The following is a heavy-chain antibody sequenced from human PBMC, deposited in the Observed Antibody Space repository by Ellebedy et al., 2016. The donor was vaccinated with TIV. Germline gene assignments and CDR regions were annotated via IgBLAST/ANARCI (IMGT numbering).Heavy chain of an antibody. CDR1: GGPVRSSNW. V-gene: IGHV4-4*02. CDR2: IYHSGNT. D-gene: IGHD3-22*01. Sequence: SETLSLTCAVSGGPVRSSNWWSWVRQPPGKGLEWIGEIYHSGNTNYNPSLKSRVTISVDTSKNQFSLKLSSVTAADTAVYYCASPGDYYDSSGYYTGAFDIWGQGTMVTVSS. CDR3: ASPGDYYDSSGYYTGAFDI. J-gene: IGHJ3*02.